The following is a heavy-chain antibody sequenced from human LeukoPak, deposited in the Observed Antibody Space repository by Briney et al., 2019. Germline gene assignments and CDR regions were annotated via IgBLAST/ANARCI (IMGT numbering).Heavy chain of an antibody. Sequence: GGSLRLSCAASGFTFTSYWMSWVRQAPGKGLEWVANIKQDGSAKFYVDSVKGRFTISRDNVKKSLYLQMNSLRVEDTAVYYCARNGYDYSSLNWFDPWGQGTLVTVSS. CDR1: GFTFTSYW. D-gene: IGHD5-12*01. CDR2: IKQDGSAK. CDR3: ARNGYDYSSLNWFDP. J-gene: IGHJ5*02. V-gene: IGHV3-7*02.